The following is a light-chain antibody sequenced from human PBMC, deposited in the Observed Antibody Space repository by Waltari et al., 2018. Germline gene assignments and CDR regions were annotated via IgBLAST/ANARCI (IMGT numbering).Light chain of an antibody. CDR1: SSDIGDHIL. V-gene: IGLV2-23*02. CDR2: EVN. CDR3: CAYVGRTTWV. Sequence: QSALTQPASVSGSPGQSITISCTGTSSDIGDHILVSWYQLQPGKAPNLIIYEVNQPPSGVSYRFSGSKSGYTAYLTTSGLQAEDEAYYYCCAYVGRTTWVFGGGTSLTVL. J-gene: IGLJ3*02.